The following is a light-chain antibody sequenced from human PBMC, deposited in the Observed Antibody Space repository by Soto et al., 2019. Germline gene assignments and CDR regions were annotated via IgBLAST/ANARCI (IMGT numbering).Light chain of an antibody. CDR2: NVS. CDR1: HSGVYSDGNTS. CDR3: MQGTHWPPIT. Sequence: DVVMTQSALSLPVTLGRPASISSRSSHSGVYSDGNTSLNWFQQRPVQSPRRXXYNVSNRDSGVPDRFSGSGSGTDLTLKISRVEAEDVGAYYCMQGTHWPPITFGQGTRLEIK. J-gene: IGKJ5*01. V-gene: IGKV2-30*01.